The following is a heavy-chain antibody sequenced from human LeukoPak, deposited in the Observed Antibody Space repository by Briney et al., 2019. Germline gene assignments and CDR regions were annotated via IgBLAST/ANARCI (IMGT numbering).Heavy chain of an antibody. V-gene: IGHV3-53*01. CDR1: GFNVSNNY. CDR3: AREHYYDSSGYLGY. Sequence: GGSLRLSCAASGFNVSNNYMTWVRQAPGKGLEWVSLIYSSGSTYYADSVKGRFTISRDNSKNTLYLQVNSLRAEDTAVYYCAREHYYDSSGYLGYWGQGTLVTVSS. D-gene: IGHD3-22*01. CDR2: IYSSGST. J-gene: IGHJ4*02.